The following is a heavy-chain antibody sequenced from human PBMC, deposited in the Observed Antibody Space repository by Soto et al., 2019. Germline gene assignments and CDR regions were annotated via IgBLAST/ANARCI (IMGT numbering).Heavy chain of an antibody. CDR2: FDPEDGET. V-gene: IGHV1-24*01. CDR1: GYTLTELS. J-gene: IGHJ3*02. Sequence: ASVKVSCKVPGYTLTELSMHWVRQAPGKGLEWKGGFDPEDGETIYAQKFQGRVTMTEDTSTDTAYMELSSLRSEDTAVYYCATVPPLYCSGGSCYAAGAFDIWGQGTMVTVSS. D-gene: IGHD2-15*01. CDR3: ATVPPLYCSGGSCYAAGAFDI.